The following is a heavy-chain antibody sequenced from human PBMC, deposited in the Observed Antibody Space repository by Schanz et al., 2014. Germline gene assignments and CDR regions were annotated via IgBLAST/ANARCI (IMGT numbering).Heavy chain of an antibody. V-gene: IGHV3-48*01. CDR1: GFTFSSYA. D-gene: IGHD3-3*01. Sequence: EVQLLESGGGLVQPGGSLRLSCAAFGFTFSSYAMSWVRQAPGKGLEWVSYVSRSTPDIYYADSVKGRFTMSRDNAKNSVFLQMNSLRAEDTAVYYCVRDSFFAFDYWGQGTLVTVSS. J-gene: IGHJ4*02. CDR2: VSRSTPDI. CDR3: VRDSFFAFDY.